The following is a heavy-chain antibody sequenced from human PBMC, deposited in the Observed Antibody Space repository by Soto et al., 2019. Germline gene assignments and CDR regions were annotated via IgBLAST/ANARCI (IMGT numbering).Heavy chain of an antibody. Sequence: SETLSLTCTVSGGSISSYYWSWIRQPPGKGLEWIGYIYYSGSTNYNPSLKSRVTISVDTSKNQFSLKLSSVTAADTAVYYCARGWGGSYAFDIWGQGTMVTVSS. D-gene: IGHD1-26*01. V-gene: IGHV4-59*01. CDR2: IYYSGST. CDR3: ARGWGGSYAFDI. J-gene: IGHJ3*02. CDR1: GGSISSYY.